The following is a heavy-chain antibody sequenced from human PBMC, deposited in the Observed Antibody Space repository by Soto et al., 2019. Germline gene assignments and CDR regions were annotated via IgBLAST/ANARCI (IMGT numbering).Heavy chain of an antibody. D-gene: IGHD3-9*01. J-gene: IGHJ3*02. CDR3: ASASYYDILTGYSSGAFDI. Sequence: PGESLKISCKGSGYSFTSYWIGWVRQMPGKGLEWMGIIYPGDSDTRYSPSFQGQVTISADKSTSTAYLQWSSLKASDTAMYYCASASYYDILTGYSSGAFDIWGQGTMVTVSS. V-gene: IGHV5-51*01. CDR2: IYPGDSDT. CDR1: GYSFTSYW.